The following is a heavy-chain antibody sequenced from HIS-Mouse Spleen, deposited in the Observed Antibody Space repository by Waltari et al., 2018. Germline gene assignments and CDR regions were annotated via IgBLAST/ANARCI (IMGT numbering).Heavy chain of an antibody. CDR1: GFTFSRSW. CDR2: IKQDGSEK. D-gene: IGHD6-25*01. CDR3: ARGAGLNWFDP. V-gene: IGHV3-7*01. J-gene: IGHJ5*02. Sequence: EVQLVESGGGLVQPGGSLSLACAASGFTFSRSWISGVRQAPGKGLEWVANIKQDGSEKYYVDSVKGRFTISRDNAKNSLYLQMNSLRAEDTAVYYCARGAGLNWFDPWGQGTLVTVSS.